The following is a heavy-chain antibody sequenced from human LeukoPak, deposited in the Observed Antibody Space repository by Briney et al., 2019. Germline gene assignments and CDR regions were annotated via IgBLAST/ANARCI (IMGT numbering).Heavy chain of an antibody. J-gene: IGHJ4*02. Sequence: LAEVSCKASGGTFSSYAISWVRQAPGQGLEWMGGIIPIFGTANYAQKFQGRVTITADESTSTAYMELSSLRSEDTAVYYCARDGRAQFYDSSGYYPQWGQGTLVTVSS. CDR1: GGTFSSYA. V-gene: IGHV1-69*13. CDR2: IIPIFGTA. CDR3: ARDGRAQFYDSSGYYPQ. D-gene: IGHD3-22*01.